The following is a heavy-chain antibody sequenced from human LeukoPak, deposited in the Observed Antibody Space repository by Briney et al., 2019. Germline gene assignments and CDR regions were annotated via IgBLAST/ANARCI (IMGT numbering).Heavy chain of an antibody. J-gene: IGHJ4*02. CDR1: GYTFISYG. CDR3: ARDGVWFGEVLYPDY. V-gene: IGHV1-18*01. CDR2: ISGYNGNT. Sequence: ASVKVSCKASGYTFISYGISWVRQAPGQGLEWMGWISGYNGNTNYAQNLQGRVTMITDTSTSTAYMELRSLRTDDTALYYCARDGVWFGEVLYPDYWGQGTLVTVSS. D-gene: IGHD3-10*01.